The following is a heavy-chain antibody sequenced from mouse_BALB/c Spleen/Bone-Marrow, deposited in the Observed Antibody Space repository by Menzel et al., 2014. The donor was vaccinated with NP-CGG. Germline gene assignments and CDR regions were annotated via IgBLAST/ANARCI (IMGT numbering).Heavy chain of an antibody. CDR2: INPYNGGT. CDR3: ASYYGSSWYFDV. CDR1: GYSFTGYT. D-gene: IGHD1-1*01. J-gene: IGHJ1*01. V-gene: IGHV1-31*01. Sequence: EVQLQQSGPERVKPGASMKISCKTSGYSFTGYTMNWVKQSHGKNLEWIGLINPYNGGTSYNQRFKGKATLTVDKSSSTAYMELFSLTSEDSAVYYCASYYGSSWYFDVWGAGTTVTVSS.